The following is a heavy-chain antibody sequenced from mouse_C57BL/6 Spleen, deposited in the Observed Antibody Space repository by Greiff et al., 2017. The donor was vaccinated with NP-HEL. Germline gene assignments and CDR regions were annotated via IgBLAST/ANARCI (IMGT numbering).Heavy chain of an antibody. D-gene: IGHD2-1*01. CDR2: IYPGDGDT. V-gene: IGHV1-82*01. CDR1: GYAFSSSW. CDR3: ARSGNYRDYYAMDY. J-gene: IGHJ4*01. Sequence: VQLQESGPELVKPGASVKISCKASGYAFSSSWMNWVKQRPGKGLEWIGRIYPGDGDTNYNGKFKGKATLTADKSSSTAYMQLSSLTSEDSAVYFCARSGNYRDYYAMDYWGQGTSVTVSS.